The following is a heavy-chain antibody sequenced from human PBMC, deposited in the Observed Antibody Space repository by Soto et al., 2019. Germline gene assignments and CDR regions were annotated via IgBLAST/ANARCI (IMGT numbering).Heavy chain of an antibody. CDR1: GYTLTTYV. Sequence: QVQLVQSGAEVKKPGASVKVSCKASGYTLTTYVISWVRQAPGQGLEWMGWISAYNGNTNYAQKLQGRVTMTTDTSTSTAYMELRSLRSDDTAVYYCATYSSGWYGNGMDVWGQGTTVTVSS. V-gene: IGHV1-18*01. CDR2: ISAYNGNT. CDR3: ATYSSGWYGNGMDV. J-gene: IGHJ6*02. D-gene: IGHD6-19*01.